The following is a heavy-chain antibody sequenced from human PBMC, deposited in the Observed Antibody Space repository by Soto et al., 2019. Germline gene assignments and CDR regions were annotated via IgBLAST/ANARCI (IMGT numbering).Heavy chain of an antibody. D-gene: IGHD3-10*01. Sequence: QVQLVESGGGVVQPGRSLRLSCAASGFTFSNYGMHWVRQAPGKGLEWVAFILYDGSDKYFADSVKGRFTISRDNSKNRLDLQMKSLRAEDTAVYYCAKDRIVMIRGVMNYYGMDVWGQGTTVTVSS. CDR2: ILYDGSDK. CDR3: AKDRIVMIRGVMNYYGMDV. J-gene: IGHJ6*02. V-gene: IGHV3-30*18. CDR1: GFTFSNYG.